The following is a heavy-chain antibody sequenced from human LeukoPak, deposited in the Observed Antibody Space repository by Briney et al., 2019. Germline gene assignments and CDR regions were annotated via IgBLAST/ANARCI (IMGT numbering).Heavy chain of an antibody. Sequence: PGGSLRLSCAASGFIFSSYAMNWVRQAPGKGLEWVSGISAGGSRAYYADSGKGRFTTSTDNSNKTIYLPMSSMRDENTAVYYCAKDMGNYVSGSYYNWFDPWGLGTLVTVSS. CDR2: ISAGGSRA. CDR1: GFIFSSYA. D-gene: IGHD3-10*01. V-gene: IGHV3-23*01. J-gene: IGHJ5*02. CDR3: AKDMGNYVSGSYYNWFDP.